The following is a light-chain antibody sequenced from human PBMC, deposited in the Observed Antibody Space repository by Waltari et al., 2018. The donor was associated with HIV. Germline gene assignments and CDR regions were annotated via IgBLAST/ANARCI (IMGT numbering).Light chain of an antibody. V-gene: IGKV1-27*01. CDR1: QGISNY. CDR2: AAS. Sequence: DIQMTQSPSSLSASVGDRVTITCRASQGISNYLAWYQQKPGKVPKLLIYAASTLQSGVPSRFSGSGAGTDFTLTISSLQPEDVATYYCQKYNSAPPLTFGGGTKVEIK. J-gene: IGKJ4*01. CDR3: QKYNSAPPLT.